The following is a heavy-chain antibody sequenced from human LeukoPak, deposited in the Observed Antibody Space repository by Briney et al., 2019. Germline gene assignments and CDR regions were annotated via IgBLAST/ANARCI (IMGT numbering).Heavy chain of an antibody. CDR3: ASSPLAARPKLDY. CDR2: ISSGGGSI. D-gene: IGHD6-6*01. CDR1: EFTFSNYA. Sequence: GGSLRLFCAASEFTFSNYAMNWVRQAPGKRSEWVSGISSGGGSIYYADSVKGRFTISRDNSKNTLYLQMNSLRAEDTAVYYCASSPLAARPKLDYWGQGTLVTVSS. J-gene: IGHJ4*02. V-gene: IGHV3-23*01.